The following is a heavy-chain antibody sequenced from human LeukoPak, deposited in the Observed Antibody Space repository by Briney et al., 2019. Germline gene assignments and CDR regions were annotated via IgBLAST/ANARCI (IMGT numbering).Heavy chain of an antibody. CDR2: ISYDGSNK. Sequence: GRSLRLSCAASGFTFSSYAMHWVRQAPGKGLEWVAVISYDGSNKYYADSVKGRFTISRDNSKNTLYLQMNSLRAEDTAVYYCARDPDYHFDYWGQGTLVTVSS. J-gene: IGHJ4*02. D-gene: IGHD4-11*01. CDR1: GFTFSSYA. CDR3: ARDPDYHFDY. V-gene: IGHV3-30-3*01.